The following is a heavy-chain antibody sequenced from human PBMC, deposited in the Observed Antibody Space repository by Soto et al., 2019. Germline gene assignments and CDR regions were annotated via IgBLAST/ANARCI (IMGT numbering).Heavy chain of an antibody. Sequence: SVKVSCKASGGTFSSYAISWVRQAPGQGLEWMGGIIPIFGTANYAQKFQGRVTITADESTSTAYMELSSLRSEDTAVYYCARSLRSSLRFLEWLLDPFDYWGQGTLVTVSS. CDR2: IIPIFGTA. CDR3: ARSLRSSLRFLEWLLDPFDY. CDR1: GGTFSSYA. V-gene: IGHV1-69*13. D-gene: IGHD3-3*01. J-gene: IGHJ4*02.